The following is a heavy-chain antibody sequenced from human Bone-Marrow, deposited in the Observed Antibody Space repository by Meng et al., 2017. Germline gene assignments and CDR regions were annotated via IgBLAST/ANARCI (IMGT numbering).Heavy chain of an antibody. D-gene: IGHD3-22*01. CDR2: IGTAGDT. CDR3: ARGRVGYYYDSSGYYFDY. CDR1: GFTFSSYD. V-gene: IGHV3-13*01. J-gene: IGHJ4*02. Sequence: GGSLRLSCAASGFTFSSYDMHWVRQATGKGLEWVSAIGTAGDTYYPGSVKGRFTISRENAKNSLYLQMNSLRAGDTAMYYYARGRVGYYYDSSGYYFDYWGQGTLVNVSS.